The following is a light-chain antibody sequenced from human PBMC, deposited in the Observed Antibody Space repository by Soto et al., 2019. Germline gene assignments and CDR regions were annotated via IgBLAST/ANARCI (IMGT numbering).Light chain of an antibody. CDR3: QQSYSTPPT. V-gene: IGKV1-39*01. J-gene: IGKJ1*01. CDR2: AAS. CDR1: QSISSY. Sequence: DIQMTQSPSSLSASVGDRVTITCRASQSISSYLNWYQQKPGKAPNLLIYAASSLQSGVPSRFSGSVSGTDFTLTISSLQPEDFATYYCQQSYSTPPTFGQGTKVEIK.